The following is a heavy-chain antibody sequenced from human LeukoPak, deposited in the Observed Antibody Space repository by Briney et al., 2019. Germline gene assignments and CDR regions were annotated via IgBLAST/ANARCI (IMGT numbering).Heavy chain of an antibody. D-gene: IGHD6-13*01. Sequence: SQTLSLTCAISGDSVSSNSAARNWIRQSPSRGLEWLGRTYYRSKWYNDYAVSVKSRITINPDTSKNQFSLQLNSVTPEDTAVYYCARDGQQLVRRYYYYGMDVWGQGTTVTVSS. J-gene: IGHJ6*02. CDR1: GDSVSSNSAA. V-gene: IGHV6-1*01. CDR2: TYYRSKWYN. CDR3: ARDGQQLVRRYYYYGMDV.